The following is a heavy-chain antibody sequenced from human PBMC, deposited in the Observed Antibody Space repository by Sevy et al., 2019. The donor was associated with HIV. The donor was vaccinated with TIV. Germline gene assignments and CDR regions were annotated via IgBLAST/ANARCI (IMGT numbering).Heavy chain of an antibody. CDR2: ISYDGNNK. J-gene: IGHJ1*01. Sequence: GGSLRLSCAASGFTFSSYGMNWVRQAPGKGLEWVAVISYDGNNKYYADSVKGRFTVSRDNSKNTLYAQMNSLRAEDTAVYYCAKDHNLWSEGGFLHHWGQGTLVTVSS. CDR1: GFTFSSYG. V-gene: IGHV3-30*18. D-gene: IGHD3-10*01. CDR3: AKDHNLWSEGGFLHH.